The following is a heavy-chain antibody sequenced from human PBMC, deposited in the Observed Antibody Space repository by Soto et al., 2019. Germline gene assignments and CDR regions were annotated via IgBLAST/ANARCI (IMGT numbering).Heavy chain of an antibody. CDR2: IYYSGST. CDR3: ATPYGMSHFDY. V-gene: IGHV4-39*01. J-gene: IGHJ4*02. Sequence: PSETLSLTCTVSGGSISSSNYYWGWIRQPPGKGLEWIGNIYYSGSTSYNPSLRSRVTISVDTSRNQFSLKLSSVTAADTAVYYCATPYGMSHFDYRGQGTLVTVSS. D-gene: IGHD2-8*01. CDR1: GGSISSSNYY.